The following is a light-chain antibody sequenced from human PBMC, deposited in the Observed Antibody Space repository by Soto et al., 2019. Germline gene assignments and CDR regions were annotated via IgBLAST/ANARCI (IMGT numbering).Light chain of an antibody. J-gene: IGKJ2*01. V-gene: IGKV1-39*01. CDR2: AAS. CDR3: QQSYSSPHT. Sequence: DIQMTQSPSSLSASVGDRVTITCRASQSIRSYLNWYQQKPGRAPNLLIFAASTLHSGVPSRFSGSGSGTDFTLTISSLQPEDFATYHCQQSYSSPHTFGQGTKLEIK. CDR1: QSIRSY.